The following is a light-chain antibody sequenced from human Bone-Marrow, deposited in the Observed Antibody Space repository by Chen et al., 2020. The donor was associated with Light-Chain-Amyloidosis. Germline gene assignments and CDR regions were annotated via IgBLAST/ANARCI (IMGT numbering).Light chain of an antibody. Sequence: YVLTQPSSVSVARGPTATFACGGNNIGSTSVHWYQQTPGQAPLLVVYDDSDRPSGIPERLSGSNSGNTATLTISRVEAGDEADYYCQVWDRSSDRPVFGGGTKLTVL. CDR1: NIGSTS. J-gene: IGLJ3*02. CDR3: QVWDRSSDRPV. V-gene: IGLV3-21*02. CDR2: DDS.